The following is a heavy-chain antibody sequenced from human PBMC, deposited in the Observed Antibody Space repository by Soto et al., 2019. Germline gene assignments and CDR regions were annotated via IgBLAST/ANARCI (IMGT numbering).Heavy chain of an antibody. CDR3: GSTEDSGYSSSPPFDY. Sequence: QVQLVQSGAEVKKPGSSVKVSCKASGGTFSSYAISWVRQAPGQGLEWMGGIIPIFGTANYAQKFQGRVTITADESTSTAYMELSRLRAEDTAVYYCGSTEDSGYSSSPPFDYWGQGTLVTVSS. D-gene: IGHD6-6*01. CDR1: GGTFSSYA. V-gene: IGHV1-69*12. CDR2: IIPIFGTA. J-gene: IGHJ4*02.